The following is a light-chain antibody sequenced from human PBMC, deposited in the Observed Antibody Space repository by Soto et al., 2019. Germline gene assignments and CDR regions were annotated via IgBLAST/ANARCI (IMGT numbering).Light chain of an antibody. CDR2: RNN. CDR1: SSNIGSNY. Sequence: QSVLTQPPSASGTPGQRVTISCSGSSSNIGSNYVYWYQQLPGTAPKLLIYRNNQRPSGVPDRFSGSKSGTSASLAIGGLRSEDGADYYCAAWDDSLSGVVFGGGTKLTVL. J-gene: IGLJ2*01. CDR3: AAWDDSLSGVV. V-gene: IGLV1-47*01.